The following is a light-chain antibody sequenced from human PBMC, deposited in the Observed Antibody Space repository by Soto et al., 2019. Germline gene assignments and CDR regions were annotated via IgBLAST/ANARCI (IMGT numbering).Light chain of an antibody. J-gene: IGLJ2*01. Sequence: QSVLTQPPSVSGAPGQRVTISCTGSSSNIGAGYDVHWYQQIPGTAPKLLIYGNDNRPSGVPDRFSGSKSGTSASLAITGLQAEDEADYYCQSYDSSPRVVFGGGTKLTVL. CDR2: GND. CDR1: SSNIGAGYD. V-gene: IGLV1-40*01. CDR3: QSYDSSPRVV.